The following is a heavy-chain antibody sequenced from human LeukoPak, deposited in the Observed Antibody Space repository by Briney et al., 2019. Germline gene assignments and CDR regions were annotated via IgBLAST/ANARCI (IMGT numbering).Heavy chain of an antibody. D-gene: IGHD1-14*01. V-gene: IGHV3-64*02. CDR3: ARELGGTKTGGFDI. CDR1: GVRFSYHD. J-gene: IGHJ3*02. CDR2: IGAAGAHT. Sequence: GGSLRLSCAAYGVRFSYHDMHWVRQAPGKGLEFVSSIGAAGAHTFYADSVKGRFTISRDNFQSTMYLQMDGLRPEDSAVYYCARELGGTKTGGFDIWGQGTVVTVSS.